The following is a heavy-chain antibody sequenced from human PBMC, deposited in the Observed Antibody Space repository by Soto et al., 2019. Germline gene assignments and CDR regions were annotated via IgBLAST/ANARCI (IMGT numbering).Heavy chain of an antibody. D-gene: IGHD3-3*01. J-gene: IGHJ4*02. CDR3: ARVSAIFGVVITHYFDY. V-gene: IGHV4-30-4*01. CDR2: IYYSGST. Sequence: SETLSLTCTVSGGSISSGDYYWSWIRQPPGKGLEWIGYIYYSGSTYYNPSLKSRVIISVDTSKNQFSLKLSSVTAADTAVYYCARVSAIFGVVITHYFDYWGQGTLVTVSS. CDR1: GGSISSGDYY.